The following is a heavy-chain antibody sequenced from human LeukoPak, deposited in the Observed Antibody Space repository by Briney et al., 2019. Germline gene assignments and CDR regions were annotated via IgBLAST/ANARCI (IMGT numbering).Heavy chain of an antibody. CDR2: ISYSGST. CDR3: ARAIAVAGLAWFDP. Sequence: SETLSLTCTVSGASISSDYWSWIRQPPGKGLEWIGHISYSGSTNYNPSLKSRVTISVEPSKNQFSLNLGSVTAADTAVYYCARAIAVAGLAWFDPWGQGTLVTVSS. CDR1: GASISSDY. D-gene: IGHD6-19*01. J-gene: IGHJ5*02. V-gene: IGHV4-59*01.